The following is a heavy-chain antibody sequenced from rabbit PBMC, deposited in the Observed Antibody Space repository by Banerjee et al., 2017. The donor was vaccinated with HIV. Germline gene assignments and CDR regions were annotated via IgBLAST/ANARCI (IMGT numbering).Heavy chain of an antibody. J-gene: IGHJ4*01. CDR1: GFSFSGGYD. CDR2: IYGGSGSA. CDR3: ARFGSSGYYLGYYFNL. D-gene: IGHD1-1*01. Sequence: QSLEESGGDLVKPGASLTLTCTASGFSFSGGYDMCWVRQAPGKGLEWIACIYGGSGSAYYASWAKSRFTISKISSTTVTLQMTSLTAADTATYFCARFGSSGYYLGYYFNLWGPGTLVT. V-gene: IGHV1S40*01.